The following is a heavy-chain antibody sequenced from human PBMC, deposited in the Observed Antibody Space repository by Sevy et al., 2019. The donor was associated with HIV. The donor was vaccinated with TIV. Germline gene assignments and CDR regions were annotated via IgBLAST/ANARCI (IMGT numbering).Heavy chain of an antibody. V-gene: IGHV4-34*01. D-gene: IGHD2-2*01. CDR2: INHSGST. CDR1: GGSFSGYY. J-gene: IGHJ3*02. CDR3: ARHCGSTSCSHAFDI. Sequence: SETLSLTCAVYGGSFSGYYWSWIRQPPGKGLEWIGEINHSGSTNYNPSLKIRVTISVDTYTNKFSLKLSSVTAADTAVYYCARHCGSTSCSHAFDIWGQGTMVTASS.